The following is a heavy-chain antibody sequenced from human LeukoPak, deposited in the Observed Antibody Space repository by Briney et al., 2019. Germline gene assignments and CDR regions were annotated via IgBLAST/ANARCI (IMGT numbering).Heavy chain of an antibody. Sequence: SQTLSLTCTVSGGSISSGGYYWSWIRQHPGKGLEWIGYIYYSGSIYYNPSLKSRVTISVDTSKNQFSLKLSSVTAADTAVYYCARRSSGYYPYFDYWGQGTLVTVSS. CDR1: GGSISSGGYY. CDR3: ARRSSGYYPYFDY. CDR2: IYYSGSI. V-gene: IGHV4-31*03. J-gene: IGHJ4*02. D-gene: IGHD3-22*01.